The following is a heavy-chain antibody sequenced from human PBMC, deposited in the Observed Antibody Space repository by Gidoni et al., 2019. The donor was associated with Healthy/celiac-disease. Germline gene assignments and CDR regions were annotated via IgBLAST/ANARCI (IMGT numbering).Heavy chain of an antibody. J-gene: IGHJ5*02. V-gene: IGHV3-23*01. CDR2: ISGSGGST. D-gene: IGHD2-15*01. Sequence: EVQLLESGGGLVQPGGSLRLSCAASGFPFSRYAMGWVRQAPGKGLAWVSAISGSGGSTYYADSVKGRFTISRDNSKNTLYLQMNSLRAEDTAVYYCAKADIVVVVAARWFDPWGQGTLVTVSS. CDR1: GFPFSRYA. CDR3: AKADIVVVVAARWFDP.